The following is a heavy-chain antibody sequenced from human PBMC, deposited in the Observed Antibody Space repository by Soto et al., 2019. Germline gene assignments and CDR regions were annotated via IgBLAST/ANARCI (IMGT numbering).Heavy chain of an antibody. J-gene: IGHJ3*02. V-gene: IGHV3-48*01. Sequence: PGGSLRLSCAASGFTFSSYSMNWVRQAPGKGLEWVSYISSSSSTIYYADSVKGRFTISRDNAKNSLYLQTNSLRAEDTAVYYCARDFFDAFDIWGQGTMVTVSS. CDR2: ISSSSSTI. CDR3: ARDFFDAFDI. CDR1: GFTFSSYS. D-gene: IGHD3-3*01.